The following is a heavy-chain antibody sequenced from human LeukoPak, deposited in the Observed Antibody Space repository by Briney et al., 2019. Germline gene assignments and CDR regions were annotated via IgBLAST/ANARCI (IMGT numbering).Heavy chain of an antibody. CDR3: AKDFGELLYGDAFDI. CDR1: GFIFSTNG. J-gene: IGHJ3*02. Sequence: GGTLRLSCAAPGFIFSTNGMHWVRQAPGKGLEWVAVIPYDGSNKYNASSVNGRFTFSRENSKNMPHLQMNSLRGADTAVYYCAKDFGELLYGDAFDIWGEGTMVAVSA. V-gene: IGHV3-30*18. D-gene: IGHD3-10*01. CDR2: IPYDGSNK.